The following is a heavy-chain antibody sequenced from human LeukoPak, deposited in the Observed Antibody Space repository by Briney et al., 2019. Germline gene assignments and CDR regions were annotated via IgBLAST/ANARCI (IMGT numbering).Heavy chain of an antibody. D-gene: IGHD4-17*01. CDR1: GFTFSSDG. CDR2: INGAGSSI. CDR3: ARGGDYKNDY. Sequence: GGSLRLSCAASGFTFSSDGMHWGRQTPGKGLVWVSRINGAGSSISYADSVKGRVTISRDNAKNTLYLQMNNLRAEDTAVYYCARGGDYKNDYWGQGTLVTVSS. V-gene: IGHV3-74*01. J-gene: IGHJ4*02.